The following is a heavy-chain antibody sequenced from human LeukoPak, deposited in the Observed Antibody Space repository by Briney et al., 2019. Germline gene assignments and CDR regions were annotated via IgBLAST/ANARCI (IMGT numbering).Heavy chain of an antibody. Sequence: GGSLRLSCAASGFTFSSYAMHWVRQAPGKGLEWVALISYDGNNKYYADSVKGRFTFSRDNSKNTLYLQMNSLRAEDTAVYYCAKGAGYDFWSGYYTSWGQGTLVTVSS. CDR3: AKGAGYDFWSGYYTS. D-gene: IGHD3-3*01. V-gene: IGHV3-30*04. J-gene: IGHJ5*02. CDR1: GFTFSSYA. CDR2: ISYDGNNK.